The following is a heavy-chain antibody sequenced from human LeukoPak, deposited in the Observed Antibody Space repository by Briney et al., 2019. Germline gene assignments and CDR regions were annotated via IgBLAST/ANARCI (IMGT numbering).Heavy chain of an antibody. CDR1: GYTFTSYD. D-gene: IGHD5/OR15-5a*01. V-gene: IGHV1-8*01. J-gene: IGHJ3*02. Sequence: GASVKVSCKASGYTFTSYDINWVRQATGQGLEWMGWMNPDSGNTGYAQKFQGRVTMIRNTSISTAYMELSSLRSEDTAVYYCAREENGGVYDDGFDTWGQGTMVTVSS. CDR2: MNPDSGNT. CDR3: AREENGGVYDDGFDT.